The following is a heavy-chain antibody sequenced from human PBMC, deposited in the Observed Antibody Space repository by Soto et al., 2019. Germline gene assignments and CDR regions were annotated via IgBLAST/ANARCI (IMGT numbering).Heavy chain of an antibody. D-gene: IGHD3-10*01. CDR1: GYTFTGYY. J-gene: IGHJ3*02. V-gene: IGHV1-2*04. CDR3: ARGATMADAFDI. CDR2: VNPNSGGT. Sequence: QVQLVQSGAEVKKPGASVKVSCKASGYTFTGYYMYWVRQAPGQGLEWMGWVNPNSGGTNYAQKFQGWNTMTRDTSINTAYMELSRLRSDETAVYYCARGATMADAFDIWGQGTMVTVSS.